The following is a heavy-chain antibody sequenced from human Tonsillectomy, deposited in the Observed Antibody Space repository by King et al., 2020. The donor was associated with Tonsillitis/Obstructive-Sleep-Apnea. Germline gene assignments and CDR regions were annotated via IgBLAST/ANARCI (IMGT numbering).Heavy chain of an antibody. J-gene: IGHJ4*02. CDR2: ISTYNGNT. CDR1: GYTFTSYG. CDR3: AREAVAATLDY. Sequence: VQLVQSGVEVKQPGASVRVSCEASGYTFTSYGVSWVRQAPGQGLEWMGWISTYNGNTKYAQKLQGRVTMTTDTSTNTAYMERRSLRSDDTAVYYCAREAVAATLDYLGQGTLVTVSS. D-gene: IGHD2-15*01. V-gene: IGHV1-18*04.